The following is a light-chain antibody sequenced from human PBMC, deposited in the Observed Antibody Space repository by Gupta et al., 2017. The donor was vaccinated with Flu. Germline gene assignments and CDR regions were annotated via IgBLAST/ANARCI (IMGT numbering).Light chain of an antibody. V-gene: IGKV1-5*03. CDR1: ESIRDL. J-gene: IGKJ1*01. CDR2: KAS. Sequence: EIQMTQSPSTLSASVGDRVTIYCRASESIRDLLAWYQQKPGKAPKLLIYKASDLESGVPSRFSGSGSGTEFTLTISSLHPDDFAVYYCQHYSSFSPTFGHGTKVEIK. CDR3: QHYSSFSPT.